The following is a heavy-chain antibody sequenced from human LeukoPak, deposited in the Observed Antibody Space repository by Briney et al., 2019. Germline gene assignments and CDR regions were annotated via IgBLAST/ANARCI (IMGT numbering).Heavy chain of an antibody. Sequence: ASVKVSCKASGYIFTGYYMHWARQAPGQGLEWMGWINPNSGDTNYAQKFQGRVTMTRDTSISTAYMELSRLRSDDTAVYYCARVRYRLAETYIDYWGQGTLVTVSS. CDR2: INPNSGDT. V-gene: IGHV1-2*02. D-gene: IGHD3-16*01. CDR1: GYIFTGYY. J-gene: IGHJ4*02. CDR3: ARVRYRLAETYIDY.